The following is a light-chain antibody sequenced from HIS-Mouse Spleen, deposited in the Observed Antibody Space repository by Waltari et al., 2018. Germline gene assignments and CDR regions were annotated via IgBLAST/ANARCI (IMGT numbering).Light chain of an antibody. J-gene: IGLJ2*01. CDR3: YSTDSSGNHRV. Sequence: SYELTQPPSVSVSPGKTARITCSGDALPKNSAYLYQQKSGQAPVLVIYEPSKRPSGIPERFSGSSSGTMATLTISGAQVEDEADYYCYSTDSSGNHRVFGGGTKLTVL. CDR1: ALPKNS. CDR2: EPS. V-gene: IGLV3-10*01.